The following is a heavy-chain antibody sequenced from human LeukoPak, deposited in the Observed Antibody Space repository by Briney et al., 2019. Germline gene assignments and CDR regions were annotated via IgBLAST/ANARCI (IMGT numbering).Heavy chain of an antibody. CDR1: GGRFGNYA. CDR2: ITPLYGAS. V-gene: IGHV1-69*13. D-gene: IGHD1-1*01. Sequence: SVKVSCKASGGRFGNYALNWVRQAPGQRFEWMGAITPLYGASNYAQKFQGRLTIVADESTGTGYMELRSLASEDAAVYYCAADSHTSGFDYWAQGTLVTVSS. CDR3: AADSHTSGFDY. J-gene: IGHJ4*02.